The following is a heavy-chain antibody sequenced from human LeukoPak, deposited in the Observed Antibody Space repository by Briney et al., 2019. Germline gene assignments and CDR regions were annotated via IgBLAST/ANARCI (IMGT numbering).Heavy chain of an antibody. V-gene: IGHV1-2*02. CDR3: ARERRDGSYDDY. D-gene: IGHD5-18*01. CDR1: GYTFTGYY. J-gene: IGHJ4*02. CDR2: INPNSGGT. Sequence: ASVKVSCKASGYTFTGYYMHWVRQAPGQGLEWMGWINPNSGGTYYAQKFQGRVTMTSDTSISTAYMELSRLRSDDTAVYYCARERRDGSYDDYWGQGTLVTVSS.